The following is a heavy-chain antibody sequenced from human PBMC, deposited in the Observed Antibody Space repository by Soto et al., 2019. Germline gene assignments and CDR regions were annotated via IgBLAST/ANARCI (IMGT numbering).Heavy chain of an antibody. CDR1: GFTFSSYS. J-gene: IGHJ6*02. CDR3: SRAVLPNYYYYGMDV. V-gene: IGHV3-21*01. CDR2: ISSSGTYI. Sequence: GGSLRLSCTASGFTFSSYSMNWVRQAPGKGLGWVSSISSSGTYIYYADSVKGRFTISRDNAKNSLYLQMISLRAEDTAVYYCSRAVLPNYYYYGMDVWGQGTTVTVSS.